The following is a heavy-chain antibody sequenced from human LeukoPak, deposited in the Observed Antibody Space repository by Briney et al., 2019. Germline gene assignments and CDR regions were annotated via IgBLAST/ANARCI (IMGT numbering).Heavy chain of an antibody. CDR1: GGTFSSYA. Sequence: SVKVSCKASGGTFSSYAISWVRQAPGQGLEWMGGIIPIFGTANYAQKFQGRVTITADESTSTAYMELSSLRSEETAVYYCARDSRLRLGELSSHFDYWGQGTLVTVSS. V-gene: IGHV1-69*01. J-gene: IGHJ4*02. CDR3: ARDSRLRLGELSSHFDY. D-gene: IGHD3-16*02. CDR2: IIPIFGTA.